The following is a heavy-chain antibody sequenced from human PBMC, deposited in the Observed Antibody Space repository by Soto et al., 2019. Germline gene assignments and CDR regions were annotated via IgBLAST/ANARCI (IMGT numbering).Heavy chain of an antibody. J-gene: IGHJ6*02. CDR2: INHSGST. Sequence: SEALSLTCSVDGGSFSGYDWSWIRQPPGKVLEWIGEINHSGSTNYNPSLKSRVTISVDTSKNQFSLKLSSVTAADTAVYYCARGRRYFDWSTSSYYGMDVWGQGTTVTVSS. CDR3: ARGRRYFDWSTSSYYGMDV. D-gene: IGHD3-9*01. V-gene: IGHV4-34*01. CDR1: GGSFSGYD.